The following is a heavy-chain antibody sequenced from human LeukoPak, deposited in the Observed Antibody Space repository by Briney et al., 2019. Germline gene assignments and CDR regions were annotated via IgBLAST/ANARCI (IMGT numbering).Heavy chain of an antibody. Sequence: SETLSLTCAVYGGSFSGYYWSWIRQPPGKGLEWIGEINHSGSTNYNPSLKSRVTISVDTSKNQFSLKLSSVTAADTAVYYCASPGSSGWYVDPCFDYWGQGTLVTVSS. V-gene: IGHV4-34*01. D-gene: IGHD6-19*01. J-gene: IGHJ4*02. CDR1: GGSFSGYY. CDR2: INHSGST. CDR3: ASPGSSGWYVDPCFDY.